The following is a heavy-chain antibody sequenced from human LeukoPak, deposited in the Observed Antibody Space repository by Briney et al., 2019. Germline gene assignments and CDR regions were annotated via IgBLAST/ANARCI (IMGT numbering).Heavy chain of an antibody. J-gene: IGHJ3*02. Sequence: GASVKVSCKASGYTFTAYYIHWVRQAPGQGLEYMGWLNPNSGATNYAQKFQGRVTMTRDTSISTAYMELSRLRSDDTAVYYCARDLPLEYYYDSSGFLGGYIWGQGTMVTVSS. D-gene: IGHD3-22*01. V-gene: IGHV1-2*02. CDR1: GYTFTAYY. CDR2: LNPNSGAT. CDR3: ARDLPLEYYYDSSGFLGGYI.